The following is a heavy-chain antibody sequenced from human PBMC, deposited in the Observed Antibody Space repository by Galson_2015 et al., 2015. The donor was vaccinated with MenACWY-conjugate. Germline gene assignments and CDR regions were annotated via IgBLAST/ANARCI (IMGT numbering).Heavy chain of an antibody. CDR1: GFTFSSYA. D-gene: IGHD6-13*01. CDR3: ATSSAAAGSS. J-gene: IGHJ4*02. CDR2: IRGSGDNT. V-gene: IGHV3-23*01. Sequence: SLRLSCAASGFTFSSYAMSWVRQAPGKGLEWVSAIRGSGDNTYYADSVKGRFTISRDNSKNTLYLQMNSLRAEDTAVYYCATSSAAAGSSWGQGTLVTVSS.